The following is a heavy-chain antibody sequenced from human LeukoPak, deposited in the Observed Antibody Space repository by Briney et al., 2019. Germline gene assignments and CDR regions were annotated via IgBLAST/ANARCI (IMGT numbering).Heavy chain of an antibody. Sequence: SQTLPLTCTVSGGSISSGDYYWSWIRQPPGKGLEWIGYIYYSGSTYYNPSLKSRVTISVDTSKNQFSLKLSSVTAADTAVYYCAREVYQLLSLNEPWFDPWGQGTLVTVSS. CDR2: IYYSGST. CDR3: AREVYQLLSLNEPWFDP. J-gene: IGHJ5*02. CDR1: GGSISSGDYY. V-gene: IGHV4-30-4*01. D-gene: IGHD2-2*01.